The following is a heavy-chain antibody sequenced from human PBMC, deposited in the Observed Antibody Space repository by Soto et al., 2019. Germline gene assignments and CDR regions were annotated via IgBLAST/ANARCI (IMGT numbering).Heavy chain of an antibody. Sequence: QVQLQESGPGLVKPSQTLSLTCTVSGGSISSGDYYWSWIRQPPGKGLEWIGNIHHSGRTYYNPSLKSRITVTVDTSKNQFSLKLSSVTAADTAVYYCARGFSATPNWFDPWGQGTLVTVSS. J-gene: IGHJ5*02. CDR3: ARGFSATPNWFDP. CDR1: GGSISSGDYY. V-gene: IGHV4-30-4*01. CDR2: IHHSGRT. D-gene: IGHD2-15*01.